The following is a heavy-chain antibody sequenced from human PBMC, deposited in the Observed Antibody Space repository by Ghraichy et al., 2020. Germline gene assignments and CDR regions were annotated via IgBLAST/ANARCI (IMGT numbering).Heavy chain of an antibody. V-gene: IGHV2-70*11. CDR2: IDWDDDK. J-gene: IGHJ4*01. CDR1: GFSLSTSGLC. Sequence: QTLSLTCTFSGFSLSTSGLCVSWIRQPPGKALEWLARIDWDDDKYYSTSLKTRLTISKDTSKNQVVLTMTNMDPVDTATYYCARTRSGNLDYWGHGTLVTVSS. CDR3: ARTRSGNLDY.